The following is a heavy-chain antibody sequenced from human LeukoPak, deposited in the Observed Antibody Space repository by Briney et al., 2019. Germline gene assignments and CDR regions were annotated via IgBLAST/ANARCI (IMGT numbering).Heavy chain of an antibody. CDR3: ARSLGRLYYFDY. CDR2: IYPGDSDT. Sequence: GESLKISCKGFGYTFTSYWIGWVRQIPGKGLEWMGIIYPGDSDTRYSPSFQGQVTVSADKSISTAYLQWSSLKASDTAMYYCARSLGRLYYFDYWGQGTLVTVSS. D-gene: IGHD2-21*01. CDR1: GYTFTSYW. V-gene: IGHV5-51*01. J-gene: IGHJ4*02.